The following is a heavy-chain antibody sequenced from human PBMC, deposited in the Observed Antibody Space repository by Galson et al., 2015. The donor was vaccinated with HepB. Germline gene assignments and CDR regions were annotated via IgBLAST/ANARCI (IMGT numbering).Heavy chain of an antibody. CDR1: GYTFTSYG. V-gene: IGHV1-18*01. CDR2: ISAYNGNT. D-gene: IGHD2-2*01. CDR3: ARARPEIVVVPAAHLFDP. Sequence: SVKVSCKASGYTFTSYGISWVRQAPGQGLEWMGWISAYNGNTNYAQKLQGRVTMTTDTSTSTAYMELRSLRSDDTAVYYCARARPEIVVVPAAHLFDPWGQGTLVTVSS. J-gene: IGHJ5*02.